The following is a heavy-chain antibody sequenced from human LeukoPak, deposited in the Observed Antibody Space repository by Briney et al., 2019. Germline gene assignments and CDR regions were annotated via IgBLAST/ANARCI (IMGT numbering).Heavy chain of an antibody. Sequence: QSGGSLRLSCAASGFTFSSYGMHWVRQAPGKGLEWVAVISYDGSNKYYADSVKGRFTISRDNSKNTLYLQMNSLRAEDTAVYYCAKDSAHQLLFPKNIKEDGMDVWGQGTTVTVSS. CDR3: AKDSAHQLLFPKNIKEDGMDV. V-gene: IGHV3-30*18. J-gene: IGHJ6*02. CDR1: GFTFSSYG. D-gene: IGHD2-2*01. CDR2: ISYDGSNK.